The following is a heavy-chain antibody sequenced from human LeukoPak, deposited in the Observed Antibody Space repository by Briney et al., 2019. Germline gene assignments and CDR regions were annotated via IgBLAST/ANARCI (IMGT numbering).Heavy chain of an antibody. CDR1: GYTFSSYY. D-gene: IGHD6-19*01. CDR2: INPSGDTT. Sequence: GASVKVSCKASGYTFSSYYINWLRQAPGQGLEWMGVINPSGDTTSYAQMFQGRVTMTRDMSTSTVYMELSSLRSEDTAAFYCARGVRAGHRENWFGAWGQGTLVTVSS. J-gene: IGHJ5*02. V-gene: IGHV1-46*01. CDR3: ARGVRAGHRENWFGA.